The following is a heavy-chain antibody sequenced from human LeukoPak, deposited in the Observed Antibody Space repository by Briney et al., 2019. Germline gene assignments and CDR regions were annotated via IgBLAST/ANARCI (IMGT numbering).Heavy chain of an antibody. V-gene: IGHV4-39*07. CDR1: GGSISSSSFN. J-gene: IGHJ4*02. CDR3: ARTIVDSAIIGAY. Sequence: PSETLSLTCSVSGGSISSSSFNWGWIRQPPGKGLESIGSIYHSGTAYYNPSLKSRVTVSIDTSTNQFSLRVNSVTAADTAVYYCARTIVDSAIIGAYWGQGTLVTVSS. CDR2: IYHSGTA. D-gene: IGHD5-18*01.